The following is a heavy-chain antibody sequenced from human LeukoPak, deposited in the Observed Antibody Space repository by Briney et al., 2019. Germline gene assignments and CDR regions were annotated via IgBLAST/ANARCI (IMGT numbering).Heavy chain of an antibody. CDR1: GYTFTSYY. Sequence: GASVKVSCKASGYTFTSYYMHWVRQAPGQGLEWMGIINPSGGSTSYAQKFQGRVTMTRDTSTSTVYMELSSLRSEDTAVYYCASLGNGYSYGLDFDYWGQGTLVTVSS. V-gene: IGHV1-46*01. CDR3: ASLGNGYSYGLDFDY. CDR2: INPSGGST. J-gene: IGHJ4*02. D-gene: IGHD5-18*01.